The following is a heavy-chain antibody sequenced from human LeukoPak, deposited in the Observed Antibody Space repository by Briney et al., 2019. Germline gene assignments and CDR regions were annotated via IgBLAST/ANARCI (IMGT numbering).Heavy chain of an antibody. J-gene: IGHJ4*02. CDR2: INPNSGGT. Sequence: ASVKISCKTSGYTFTGNFMHWVRQAPGQGPEWMGWINPNSGGTNYAQKFQGRVTMTRDTSISTAYMELSRLRSDDTAVYYCARDRVYSYGYSWGQGTLVTVSS. CDR3: ARDRVYSYGYS. CDR1: GYTFTGNF. D-gene: IGHD5-18*01. V-gene: IGHV1-2*02.